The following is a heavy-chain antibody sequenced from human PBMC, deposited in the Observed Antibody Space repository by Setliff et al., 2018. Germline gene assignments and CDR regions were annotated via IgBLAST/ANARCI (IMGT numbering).Heavy chain of an antibody. D-gene: IGHD6-19*01. CDR3: TTGYISGYYIGH. Sequence: PVGSLRLSCAAPELIFSHTWMNWVRQAPGKGLEWVGRIKGQTDGGTTDYAAPVKGRFSISRDDSKNTVYLQMNSLKTEDTAVYYCTTGYISGYYIGHWGLGTLVTV. CDR1: ELIFSHTW. V-gene: IGHV3-15*01. J-gene: IGHJ4*02. CDR2: IKGQTDGGTT.